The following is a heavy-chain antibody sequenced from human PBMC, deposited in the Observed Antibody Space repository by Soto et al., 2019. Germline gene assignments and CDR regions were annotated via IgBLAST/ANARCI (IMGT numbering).Heavy chain of an antibody. J-gene: IGHJ4*02. CDR2: INPNSGGT. Sequence: QVQLVQSGAEAKKPGASVKVSCKASGYTFIAYYIHWLRQAPAQGLEWMGWINPNSGGTNYAQEFQDGVTMTRDTSISTAYMELSRLTSDDTAMYYCAKDHGSVWYADFDYWGQGTLVTVSP. CDR1: GYTFIAYY. CDR3: AKDHGSVWYADFDY. V-gene: IGHV1-2*02. D-gene: IGHD6-19*01.